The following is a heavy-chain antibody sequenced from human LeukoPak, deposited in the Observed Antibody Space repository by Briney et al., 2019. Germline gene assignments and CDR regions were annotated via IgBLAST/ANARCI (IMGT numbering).Heavy chain of an antibody. CDR2: INHSGST. CDR3: ARGSRWDSGYVDAFDI. J-gene: IGHJ3*02. D-gene: IGHD3-22*01. Sequence: SETLSLTCAVYGGSFSGYYWSWIRQPPGKGLEWIGEINHSGSTNYNPSLKSRVTMSVDTSKNQFSVKLSSVTAADTAVYYCARGSRWDSGYVDAFDIWGHGTMVTVSS. CDR1: GGSFSGYY. V-gene: IGHV4-34*01.